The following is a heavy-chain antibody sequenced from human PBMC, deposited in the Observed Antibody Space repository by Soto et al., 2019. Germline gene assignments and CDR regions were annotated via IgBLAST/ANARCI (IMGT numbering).Heavy chain of an antibody. V-gene: IGHV4-31*03. Sequence: SETLSLTCTVSGGSISSGGYYWSWIRHHPGKGLEWIGYIYYSGSTYYNPSLKSRVTISVDTSKNQFSLKLSSVTAADTAVYYCARVPPVGRCLLWLSPTKPGRYYYYMDVWGKGTTVTVSS. J-gene: IGHJ6*03. CDR1: GGSISSGGYY. CDR3: ARVPPVGRCLLWLSPTKPGRYYYYMDV. D-gene: IGHD3-3*01. CDR2: IYYSGST.